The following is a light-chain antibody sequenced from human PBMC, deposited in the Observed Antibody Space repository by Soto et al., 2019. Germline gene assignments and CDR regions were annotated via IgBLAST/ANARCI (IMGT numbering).Light chain of an antibody. CDR2: HVS. CDR3: SSFTSYTSYV. J-gene: IGLJ1*01. Sequence: QSAPTQPASVSGSPGQSITISCTGTTSDIGGYNFVSWYQQYPDKAPKLMIYHVSNRPSGVSTRFSGSKSGNTASLTISGLQAEDEADYYCSSFTSYTSYVFGTGTKVTVL. CDR1: TSDIGGYNF. V-gene: IGLV2-14*01.